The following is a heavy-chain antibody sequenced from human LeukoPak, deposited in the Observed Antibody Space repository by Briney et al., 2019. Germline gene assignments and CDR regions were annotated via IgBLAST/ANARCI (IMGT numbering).Heavy chain of an antibody. CDR1: GGSISSGDYY. CDR2: IYYSGGT. D-gene: IGHD2-15*01. V-gene: IGHV4-30-4*01. Sequence: PSETLSLTCTVSGGSISSGDYYWSWIRQPPGKGLEWIGYIYYSGGTYYNPSLKSRVTISVDTSKNQFSLKLSSVTAADTAVYYCAREVGDCSGGSCYFPDRELFDYWGQGTLVTVSS. CDR3: AREVGDCSGGSCYFPDRELFDY. J-gene: IGHJ4*02.